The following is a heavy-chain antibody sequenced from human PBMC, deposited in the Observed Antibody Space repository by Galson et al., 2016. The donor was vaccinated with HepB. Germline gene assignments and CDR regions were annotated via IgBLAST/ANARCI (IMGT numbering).Heavy chain of an antibody. CDR3: AAPSNKILRFEPPPHFEY. D-gene: IGHD2-8*01. CDR1: GLTYSDFY. V-gene: IGHV3-11*06. J-gene: IGHJ4*02. CDR2: ISNTNVYA. Sequence: SLRLSCAASGLTYSDFYMYWIRQAPGQGLQWVAYISNTNVYANYGEFVKGRFTISRDNTKNSVSLQMSGLRADDPALYFCAAPSNKILRFEPPPHFEYWGQGALVTVSS.